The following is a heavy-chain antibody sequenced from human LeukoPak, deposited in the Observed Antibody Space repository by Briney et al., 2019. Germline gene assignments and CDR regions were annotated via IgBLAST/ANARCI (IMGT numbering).Heavy chain of an antibody. CDR2: IYYSGST. V-gene: IGHV4-39*01. J-gene: IGHJ4*02. Sequence: PSETLSLTCTVSGGSISSSSYYWGWIRQPPGKGLEWIGSIYYSGSTYYNPSLKSRVTISVDTSKNQFSLKLSSVTAADTAVYYCARLGYSSVYFYYWGQGTLVTVSS. CDR3: ARLGYSSVYFYY. CDR1: GGSISSSSYY. D-gene: IGHD6-19*01.